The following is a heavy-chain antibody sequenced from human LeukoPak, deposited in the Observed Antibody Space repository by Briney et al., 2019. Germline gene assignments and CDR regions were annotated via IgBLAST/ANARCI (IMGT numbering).Heavy chain of an antibody. CDR1: GFTFSSSN. CDR3: ARGGGRSHSDAFDI. J-gene: IGHJ3*02. CDR2: ISGTSTAI. D-gene: IGHD1-26*01. Sequence: PGGSLRLSCAASGFTFSSSNMHWVRQAPGKGLEWVSFISGTSTAIYYADSVKGRFTISRDIARKSLYLQMNSLRDEDTAVYYCARGGGRSHSDAFDIWGQGTVVTVSS. V-gene: IGHV3-48*02.